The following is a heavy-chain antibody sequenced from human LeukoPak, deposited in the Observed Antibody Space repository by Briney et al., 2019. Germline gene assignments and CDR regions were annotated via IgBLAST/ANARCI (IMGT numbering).Heavy chain of an antibody. CDR1: GFTFSSYW. V-gene: IGHV3-7*01. Sequence: GGSLRLSCAASGFTFSSYWMSWVRQAPGKGLEWVANIKQDGSEKYYVDSVKGRFTISRDNAKNSLYLQMNCLRAEDTAVYYCARPHYYDSSGYLYYFDYWGQGTLVTVSS. J-gene: IGHJ4*02. CDR3: ARPHYYDSSGYLYYFDY. CDR2: IKQDGSEK. D-gene: IGHD3-22*01.